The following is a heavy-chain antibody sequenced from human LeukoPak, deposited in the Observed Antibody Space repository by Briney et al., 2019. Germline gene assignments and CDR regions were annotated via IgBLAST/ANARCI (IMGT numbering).Heavy chain of an antibody. CDR3: ARDLWEYSSSSLDY. V-gene: IGHV1-2*02. Sequence: ASVKVSCKASGYTFTGYYMHWVRQAPGQGLGWMGWINPNSGGTNYAQKFQGRVTMTRDTSISTAYMELSRLRSDDTAVYYCARDLWEYSSSSLDYWGQGTLVTVSS. CDR1: GYTFTGYY. D-gene: IGHD6-6*01. CDR2: INPNSGGT. J-gene: IGHJ4*01.